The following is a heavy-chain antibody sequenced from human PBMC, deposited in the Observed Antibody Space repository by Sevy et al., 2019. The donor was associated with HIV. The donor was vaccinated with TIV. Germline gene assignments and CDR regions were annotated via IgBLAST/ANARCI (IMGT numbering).Heavy chain of an antibody. Sequence: GGSLRLSCAASGFTFSSYSMNWVRQAPGKGLEWVSSISSSSSYIYYADSVKGQFTIPRDNANNSLYLQMNSLRAEDTAVYYCARAGVRGAFDILGQGTMVTVSS. J-gene: IGHJ3*02. V-gene: IGHV3-21*01. CDR3: ARAGVRGAFDI. CDR2: ISSSSSYI. D-gene: IGHD2-8*01. CDR1: GFTFSSYS.